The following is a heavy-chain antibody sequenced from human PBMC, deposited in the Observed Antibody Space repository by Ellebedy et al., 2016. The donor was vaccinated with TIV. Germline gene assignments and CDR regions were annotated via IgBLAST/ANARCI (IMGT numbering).Heavy chain of an antibody. J-gene: IGHJ4*02. CDR3: AKYDSSGYTYARRPDY. Sequence: GESLKISXAASGFTFSSYAMSWVRQAPGRRLEWVSAISGSGGSTHYVDSVRGRFTISRDNSKNTLYLQMNSLRAEDTAVYYCAKYDSSGYTYARRPDYWGQGTLVSVSS. D-gene: IGHD3-22*01. V-gene: IGHV3-23*01. CDR1: GFTFSSYA. CDR2: ISGSGGST.